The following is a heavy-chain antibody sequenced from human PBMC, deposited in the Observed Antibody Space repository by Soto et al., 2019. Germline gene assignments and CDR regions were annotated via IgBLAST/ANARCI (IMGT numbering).Heavy chain of an antibody. J-gene: IGHJ6*02. V-gene: IGHV4-30-2*01. CDR3: ARVQTETYSDILTGYYLQAPYGMDV. D-gene: IGHD3-9*01. CDR1: GGSISSGGYS. Sequence: SETLSLNCAVSGGSISSGGYSWSWIRQPPGKGLEWIGYIYHSGSTYYNPSLKSRVTISVDRSKNQFSLKLSSVTAADTAVYYCARVQTETYSDILTGYYLQAPYGMDVWGQGTTVTVSS. CDR2: IYHSGST.